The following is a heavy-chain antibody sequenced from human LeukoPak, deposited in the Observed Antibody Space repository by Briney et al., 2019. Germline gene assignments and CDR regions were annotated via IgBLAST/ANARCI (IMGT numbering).Heavy chain of an antibody. J-gene: IGHJ4*02. V-gene: IGHV4-34*01. D-gene: IGHD5-18*01. Sequence: SETLSLTCAVYGGSFSGYYWSWIRQPPGKGLEWIGEINHSGSTNYNSSLKSRVTISVDTSKNQFSLKLSSVTAADTAVYYCSGVARGYSYGYFDYWGQGTLVTVSS. CDR1: GGSFSGYY. CDR2: INHSGST. CDR3: SGVARGYSYGYFDY.